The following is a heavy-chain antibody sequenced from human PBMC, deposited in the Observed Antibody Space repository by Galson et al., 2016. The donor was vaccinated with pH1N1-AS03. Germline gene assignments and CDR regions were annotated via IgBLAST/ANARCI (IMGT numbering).Heavy chain of an antibody. J-gene: IGHJ6*02. V-gene: IGHV3-64*02. Sequence: SLRLSCAASGFTFSSYPIHWVRQAPGKGLEYVSAISSGGDTYYTDSVKGRFTITRDKSKNTLYRQMGSLRPEDVVVDYCAREAEHYYYALDVWGQGTTLTYSS. CDR1: GFTFSSYP. CDR2: ISSGGDT. CDR3: AREAEHYYYALDV.